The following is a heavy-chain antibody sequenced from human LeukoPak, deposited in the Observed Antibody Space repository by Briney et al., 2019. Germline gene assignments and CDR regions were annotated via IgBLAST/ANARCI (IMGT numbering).Heavy chain of an antibody. J-gene: IGHJ4*02. Sequence: GASVKVSCKASGYTFTSYGISWVRQAPGQGLEWMGWINPNSGGTNYAQKFQGRVTMTRDTSISTAYMELSRLRSDDTAVYYCARGLDCSSTSCYGYWGQGTLVTVPS. V-gene: IGHV1-2*02. CDR2: INPNSGGT. D-gene: IGHD2-2*01. CDR3: ARGLDCSSTSCYGY. CDR1: GYTFTSYG.